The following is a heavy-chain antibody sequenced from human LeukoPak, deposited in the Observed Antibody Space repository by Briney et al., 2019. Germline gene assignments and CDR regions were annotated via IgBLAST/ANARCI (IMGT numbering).Heavy chain of an antibody. D-gene: IGHD2-2*03. Sequence: PSETLSLTCAVSGGSFSGYYWSWIRQPPGKGLEWVGEINHSGSTNYNPSLKRRVTISVDTSKNKFSLKLSSVTAADTAVYYCARGGLDIVVVPAVYYFDYWGQGTLVTVSS. CDR3: ARGGLDIVVVPAVYYFDY. CDR2: INHSGST. J-gene: IGHJ4*02. V-gene: IGHV4-34*01. CDR1: GGSFSGYY.